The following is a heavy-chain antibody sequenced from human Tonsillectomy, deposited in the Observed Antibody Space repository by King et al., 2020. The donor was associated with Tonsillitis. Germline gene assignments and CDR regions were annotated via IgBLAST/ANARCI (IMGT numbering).Heavy chain of an antibody. Sequence: QLQESGPGLVKPSETLSLTCIVSGGSISGSTYYWGWFRQPPGKGLEWIGGIYYRGDTYSNPSLQSRLIMSVDTSKNQFSLNLRSLTAADTAVYYCARPLGGRADSRCFDSWGQGPLVPVSS. V-gene: IGHV4-39*07. J-gene: IGHJ4*02. D-gene: IGHD7-27*01. CDR2: IYYRGDT. CDR1: GGSISGSTYY. CDR3: ARPLGGRADSRCFDS.